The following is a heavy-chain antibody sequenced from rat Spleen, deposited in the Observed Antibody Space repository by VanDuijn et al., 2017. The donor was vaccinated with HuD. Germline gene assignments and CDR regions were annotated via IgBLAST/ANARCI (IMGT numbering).Heavy chain of an antibody. J-gene: IGHJ2*01. V-gene: IGHV4-2*01. CDR3: VREDRGVDY. Sequence: EVKLVESGGGLVQPGRSLKLSCEASGFNFKEYWMGWVRQAPGKGLQWIGEINKDSRIIKFIPSLKDKFTISRDNAQNTLYLQMSKLGSEYTAIYYCVREDRGVDYWGQGVMVTVSS. CDR1: GFNFKEYW. D-gene: IGHD4-3*01. CDR2: INKDSRII.